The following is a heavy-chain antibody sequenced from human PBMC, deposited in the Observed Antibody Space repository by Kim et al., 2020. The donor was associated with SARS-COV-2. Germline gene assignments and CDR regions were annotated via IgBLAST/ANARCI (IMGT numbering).Heavy chain of an antibody. Sequence: YAKGFTGRFVFSLDTSVSTAYLQISSLKAEDTAVYYCASYSIGISGGMDVWGQGTTVTVSS. D-gene: IGHD6-19*01. J-gene: IGHJ6*02. CDR3: ASYSIGISGGMDV. V-gene: IGHV7-4-1*02.